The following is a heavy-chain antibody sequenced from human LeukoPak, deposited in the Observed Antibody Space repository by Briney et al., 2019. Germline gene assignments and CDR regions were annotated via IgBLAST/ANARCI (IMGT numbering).Heavy chain of an antibody. CDR2: ISNSRSN. D-gene: IGHD4-11*01. CDR1: GFTISSAYY. Sequence: SETLSLTCAVSGFTISSAYYRGGSQQPPGRGLEGIGIISNSRSNHYTPSLQSRVTISLDPSKNQFSLNLTSVTAADTDVYYCASDWIDYSFDYWGQGTLVTVSS. CDR3: ASDWIDYSFDY. V-gene: IGHV4-38-2*01. J-gene: IGHJ4*02.